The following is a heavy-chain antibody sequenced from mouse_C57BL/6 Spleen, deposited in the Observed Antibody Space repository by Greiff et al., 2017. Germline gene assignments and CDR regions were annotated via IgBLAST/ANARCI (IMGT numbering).Heavy chain of an antibody. J-gene: IGHJ2*01. Sequence: VQRVESGPELVKPGASVKISCKASGYSFTSYYIHWVKQRPGKGLEWIGWIYPGSGNNKYNEKFKGKATLTADTSSSTAYMQLSSLTSEDSAVYYCASGELPYYFDYWGQGTTLTISS. V-gene: IGHV1-66*01. CDR1: GYSFTSYY. CDR2: IYPGSGNN. D-gene: IGHD1-1*01. CDR3: ASGELPYYFDY.